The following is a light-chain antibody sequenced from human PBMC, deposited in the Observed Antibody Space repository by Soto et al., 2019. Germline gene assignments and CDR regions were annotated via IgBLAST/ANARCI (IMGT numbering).Light chain of an antibody. J-gene: IGLJ3*02. Sequence: QSALTQPRSVSGSPGQSVTISCTGTSSDVGGYNYVSWYQQHPGKAPKLMIYDVNKRPSGVPDRFSGSKSGNTASLTISGLQAEDEADYHCCSYAGNYIHVVFGGGTKLTVL. CDR2: DVN. CDR3: CSYAGNYIHVV. V-gene: IGLV2-11*01. CDR1: SSDVGGYNY.